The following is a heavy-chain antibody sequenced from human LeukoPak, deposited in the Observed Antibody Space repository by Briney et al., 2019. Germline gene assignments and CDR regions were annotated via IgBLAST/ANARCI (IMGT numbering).Heavy chain of an antibody. Sequence: ASVKVSCKASGYTFTSYDINWVRQASGQGLEWMGWVNPNSGNTGYAQKFQGRVTMTMSTSITTAYMELSSLRSEDTAVYYCAREKLRTDNNFDTCGQGTLVTVSS. CDR2: VNPNSGNT. CDR1: GYTFTSYD. D-gene: IGHD1-1*01. V-gene: IGHV1-8*01. CDR3: AREKLRTDNNFDT. J-gene: IGHJ5*02.